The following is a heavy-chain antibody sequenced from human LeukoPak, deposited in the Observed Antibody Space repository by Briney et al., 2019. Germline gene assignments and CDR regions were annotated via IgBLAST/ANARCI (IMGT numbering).Heavy chain of an antibody. CDR2: IYYNGAI. CDR3: ARYGGSGWVIDN. J-gene: IGHJ4*02. D-gene: IGHD6-19*01. V-gene: IGHV4-59*08. CDR1: GGSISSDY. Sequence: PSETLTLTCTVSGGSISSDYWTWIRQPPTKGLEWIGYIYYNGAISYNPSLKSRVTMSVDTSKKHFSLKMTSVTAADTAVYYCARYGGSGWVIDNWGQGTLVTVSS.